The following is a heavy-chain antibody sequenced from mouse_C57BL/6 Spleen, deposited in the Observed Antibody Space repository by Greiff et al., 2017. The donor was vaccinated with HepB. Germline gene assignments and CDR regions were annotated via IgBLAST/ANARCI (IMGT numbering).Heavy chain of an antibody. Sequence: EVMLVESGPELVKPGASVKISFKASGYSFTGYYMNWVKQSPEKSLEWIGEINPSTGGTTYNQKFKAKATLTVDKSSSTAYMQLKSLTSEDSAVYYCAREGYYGSRWFAYWGQGTLVTVSA. V-gene: IGHV1-42*01. CDR2: INPSTGGT. CDR1: GYSFTGYY. CDR3: AREGYYGSRWFAY. J-gene: IGHJ3*01. D-gene: IGHD1-1*01.